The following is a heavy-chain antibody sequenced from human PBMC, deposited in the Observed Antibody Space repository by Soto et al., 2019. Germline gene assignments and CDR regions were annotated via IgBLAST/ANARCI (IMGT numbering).Heavy chain of an antibody. Sequence: QVQLVESGGGVVQPGRSLRLSCAASGFTFSSYAMHWVRQAPGKGLEWVAVISYDGSNKYYADSVKGRFTISRDNSKNTLYLQMNSLRAEDTAVYYCARECYGDYGDYWGQGTLVTVSS. CDR2: ISYDGSNK. J-gene: IGHJ4*02. CDR3: ARECYGDYGDY. CDR1: GFTFSSYA. V-gene: IGHV3-30-3*01. D-gene: IGHD4-17*01.